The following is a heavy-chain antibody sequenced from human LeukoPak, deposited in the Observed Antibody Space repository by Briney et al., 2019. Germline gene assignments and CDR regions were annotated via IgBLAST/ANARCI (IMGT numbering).Heavy chain of an antibody. J-gene: IGHJ4*02. CDR2: IRSKAYGGTT. D-gene: IGHD3-10*01. V-gene: IGHV3-49*04. CDR1: GFTFGDYA. Sequence: GRPLRLSCTASGFTFGDYAMSWVRQAPGKGLEWVGFIRSKAYGGTTEYAASVKGRFTISRDDSRSIAYLQMSSLKTEDTAVYYCTRARASYYFDYWGQGTLVTVSS. CDR3: TRARASYYFDY.